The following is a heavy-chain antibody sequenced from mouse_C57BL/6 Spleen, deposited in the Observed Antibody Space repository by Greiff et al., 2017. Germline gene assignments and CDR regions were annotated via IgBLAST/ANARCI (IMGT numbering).Heavy chain of an antibody. CDR3: TGLLGLRGYFDV. V-gene: IGHV6-3*01. J-gene: IGHJ1*03. CDR2: IRLKSDNYAT. Sequence: EVKLVESGGGLVQPGGSMKLSCVASGFTFSNYWMNWVRQSPEKGLEWVAQIRLKSDNYATHYAESVKGRFTISRDDSKSSVYLQMNNLRAEDTGIYYCTGLLGLRGYFDVWGTGTTVTVSS. CDR1: GFTFSNYW. D-gene: IGHD2-4*01.